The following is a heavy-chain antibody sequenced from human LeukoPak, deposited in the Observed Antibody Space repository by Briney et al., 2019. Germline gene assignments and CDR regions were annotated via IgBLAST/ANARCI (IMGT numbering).Heavy chain of an antibody. CDR2: MYSGGST. Sequence: GGSLRLSCAASGFTVSSYYMSWVRHAPGKGLEWVSVMYSGGSTYYADSVKGRFTISRDNSKNTLYLQMNSLRAEHTAVYYCAGDGTGWFFDYWGQGTLVTVSS. CDR3: AGDGTGWFFDY. D-gene: IGHD6-19*01. V-gene: IGHV3-66*01. CDR1: GFTVSSYY. J-gene: IGHJ4*02.